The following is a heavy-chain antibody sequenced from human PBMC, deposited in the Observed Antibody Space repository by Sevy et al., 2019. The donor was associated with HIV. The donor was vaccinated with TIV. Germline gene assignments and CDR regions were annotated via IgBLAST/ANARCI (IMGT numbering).Heavy chain of an antibody. Sequence: GGSLRLSCVASGFTFSDSWMIWVRQAPGKGLERIAFINEDGSRLGYVDSVGGRFTISRGNIKNSLYLQMNNLRAEDTALYFCARDRAYSAVDYWGQGTLVTVSS. D-gene: IGHD5-18*01. CDR3: ARDRAYSAVDY. CDR2: INEDGSRL. CDR1: GFTFSDSW. J-gene: IGHJ4*02. V-gene: IGHV3-7*01.